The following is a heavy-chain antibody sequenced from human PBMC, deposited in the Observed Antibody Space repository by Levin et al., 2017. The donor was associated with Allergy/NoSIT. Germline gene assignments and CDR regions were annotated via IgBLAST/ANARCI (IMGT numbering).Heavy chain of an antibody. J-gene: IGHJ6*02. CDR1: GFTFSSYS. CDR3: ARDRPSPGRGSYGMDV. Sequence: GESLKISCAASGFTFSSYSMNWVRQAPGKGLEWVSSISSSSSYIYYADSVKGRFTISRDNAKNSLYLQMNSLRAEDTAVYYCARDRPSPGRGSYGMDVWGQGTTVTVSS. V-gene: IGHV3-21*01. CDR2: ISSSSSYI. D-gene: IGHD3-10*01.